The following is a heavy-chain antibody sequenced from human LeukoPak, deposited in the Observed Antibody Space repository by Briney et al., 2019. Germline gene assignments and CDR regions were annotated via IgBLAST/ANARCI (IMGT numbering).Heavy chain of an antibody. D-gene: IGHD3-22*01. Sequence: GSLRLSCAASGFTFSSYAMSWVRQAPGKGLEWVSGISGSGDNTYYADSVKGRFTISRDNSKNTLYVQVNSLGTEDTAAYYWAKRSYYDCSWSFFFDYWGQGTLVTVSS. CDR2: ISGSGDNT. CDR1: GFTFSSYA. CDR3: AKRSYYDCSWSFFFDY. V-gene: IGHV3-23*01. J-gene: IGHJ4*02.